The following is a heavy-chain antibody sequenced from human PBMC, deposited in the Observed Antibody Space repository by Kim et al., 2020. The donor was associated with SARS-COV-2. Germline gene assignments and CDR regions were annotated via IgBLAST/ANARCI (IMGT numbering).Heavy chain of an antibody. J-gene: IGHJ4*02. Sequence: SETLSLTCAVYGGSFSGYYWSWIRQPPGKGLEWIGEINHSGSTNYNPSLKSRVTISVDTSKNQFSLKLSSVTAADTAVYYCARGRGVRGVMGFDYWGQGTLVTVSS. CDR1: GGSFSGYY. CDR3: ARGRGVRGVMGFDY. V-gene: IGHV4-34*01. CDR2: INHSGST. D-gene: IGHD3-10*01.